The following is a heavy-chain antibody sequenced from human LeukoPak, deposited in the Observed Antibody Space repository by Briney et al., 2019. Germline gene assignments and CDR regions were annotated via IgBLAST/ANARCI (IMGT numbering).Heavy chain of an antibody. D-gene: IGHD6-13*01. CDR1: GFTVNSNH. V-gene: IGHV3-66*01. Sequence: PGGSLRLSCAVSGFTVNSNHMSWVRQAPGKGLEWVSVIYRSGNTNYADSVKGRFTISRDNSKNTLYLQMNSLRAEDTAVYYCAHISSSWPDYWGQGTLVTVSS. CDR3: AHISSSWPDY. CDR2: IYRSGNT. J-gene: IGHJ4*02.